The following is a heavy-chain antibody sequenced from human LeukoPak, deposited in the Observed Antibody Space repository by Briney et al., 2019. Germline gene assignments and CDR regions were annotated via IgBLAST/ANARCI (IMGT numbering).Heavy chain of an antibody. D-gene: IGHD5-12*01. CDR1: GFTLRRKD. V-gene: IGHV3-53*01. CDR3: AVGYKAANTFDY. CDR2: IYIVGST. J-gene: IGHJ4*02. Sequence: PGGSLRLSCAVSGFTLRRKDVSWVRQAPGRGLEWVSVIYIVGSTYYADSVKGRFTISRDNSKNTVDLQMNSLSAEDTAMYYCAVGYKAANTFDYWGQGTLVTVSS.